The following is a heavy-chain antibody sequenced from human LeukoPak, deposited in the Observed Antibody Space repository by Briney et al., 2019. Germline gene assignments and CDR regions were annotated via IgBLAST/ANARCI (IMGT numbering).Heavy chain of an antibody. Sequence: PGRSLRLSCAASGISFSSYAMHWVRQAPGKGLEWVAVISYDGNKKYYADFVKGRFTISRDNSKNTLYLQMNSLRAEDTAVYYCARDLSVVTKFWGPDYWGQGTLVTVSS. CDR1: GISFSSYA. CDR3: ARDLSVVTKFWGPDY. V-gene: IGHV3-30-3*01. CDR2: ISYDGNKK. J-gene: IGHJ4*02. D-gene: IGHD3-16*01.